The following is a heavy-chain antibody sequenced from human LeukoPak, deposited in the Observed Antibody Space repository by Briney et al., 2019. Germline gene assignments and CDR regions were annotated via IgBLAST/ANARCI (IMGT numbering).Heavy chain of an antibody. J-gene: IGHJ6*02. CDR2: INRSGST. V-gene: IGHV4-34*01. CDR1: GGSFSGYY. D-gene: IGHD2-2*01. Sequence: SETLSLTCAVYGGSFSGYYWSWIRQPPGKGLEWIGEINRSGSTNYNPSLKSRVTISVDTSKNQFSLKLSSVTAADTAVCYCARVGRYCSSTSCYHYYYYGMDVWGQGTTVTVSS. CDR3: ARVGRYCSSTSCYHYYYYGMDV.